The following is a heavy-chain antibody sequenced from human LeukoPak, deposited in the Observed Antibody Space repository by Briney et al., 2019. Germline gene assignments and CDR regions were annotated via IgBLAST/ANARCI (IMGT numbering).Heavy chain of an antibody. Sequence: KPSETLSLTCTVSGGSISTYQWTWIRQPPGKGLEWIGNIYKSGSTNYNPSLKSRVTISVDTSKNQFSLKLSSVTAADTAVYYCARHMYYDSLDSWGQGTLVTVSS. CDR2: IYKSGST. D-gene: IGHD3-3*01. CDR3: ARHMYYDSLDS. V-gene: IGHV4-59*08. J-gene: IGHJ4*02. CDR1: GGSISTYQ.